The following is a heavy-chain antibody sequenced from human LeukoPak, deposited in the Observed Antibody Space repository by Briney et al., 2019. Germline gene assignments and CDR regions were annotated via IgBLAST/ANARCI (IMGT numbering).Heavy chain of an antibody. Sequence: SQTLSLTCTVSGGSISSGGYYWSWIRQHPEKGLEWIGYIYYSGSTYYNPSLKSRVTISVDTSKNQFSLKLSSVTAADMAVYYCARGSYYYDSSGYYYGWRVEQSGHWFDPWGQGTLVTVSS. CDR2: IYYSGST. D-gene: IGHD3-22*01. CDR3: ARGSYYYDSSGYYYGWRVEQSGHWFDP. J-gene: IGHJ5*02. CDR1: GGSISSGGYY. V-gene: IGHV4-31*03.